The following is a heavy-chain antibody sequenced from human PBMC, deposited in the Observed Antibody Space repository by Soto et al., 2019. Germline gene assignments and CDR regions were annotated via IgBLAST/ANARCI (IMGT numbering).Heavy chain of an antibody. Sequence: LILSFSVSGXSFTAYAMHWVRQAPNKGLEYVSSISSSGVSTYYADAVKGRFTISRDNSKSTLSLQMSSLRVDDTGVYYCVKDRYVDYWGQGTLVTVSS. CDR3: VKDRYVDY. J-gene: IGHJ4*02. CDR2: ISSSGVST. CDR1: GXSFTAYA. V-gene: IGHV3-64D*06.